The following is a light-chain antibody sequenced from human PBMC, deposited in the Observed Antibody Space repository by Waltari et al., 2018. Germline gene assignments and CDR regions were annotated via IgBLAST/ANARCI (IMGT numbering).Light chain of an antibody. V-gene: IGKV3-20*01. CDR1: QSISRNY. Sequence: EIVLTQSPGTLSLSPGERATLSCRASQSISRNYLAWYQQKTGQAPRLLIYGPAGRATGIPDRCSGSGSGTDFTLTISGLEPEDFAVYYCQQYDSSPKTFGQGTKVEIK. J-gene: IGKJ1*01. CDR2: GPA. CDR3: QQYDSSPKT.